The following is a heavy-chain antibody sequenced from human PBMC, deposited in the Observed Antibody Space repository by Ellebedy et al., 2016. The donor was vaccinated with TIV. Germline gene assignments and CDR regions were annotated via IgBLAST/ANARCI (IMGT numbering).Heavy chain of an antibody. CDR2: IYTSGST. J-gene: IGHJ6*02. V-gene: IGHV4-4*07. Sequence: MPSETLSLTCSVSGGSISSYYWSWIRQPAGKGLELIGRIYTSGSTNYNPSLKSRVTMSVDTSKNQFSLNLSSVTAADTAVYYCARGFRFGMDVWGQGTTVTVSS. CDR1: GGSISSYY. D-gene: IGHD3-10*01. CDR3: ARGFRFGMDV.